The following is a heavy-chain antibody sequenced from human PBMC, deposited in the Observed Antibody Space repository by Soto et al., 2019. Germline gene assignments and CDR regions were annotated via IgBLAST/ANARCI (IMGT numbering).Heavy chain of an antibody. CDR2: IWYDGSNK. CDR1: GFTFSSYG. D-gene: IGHD4-17*01. V-gene: IGHV3-33*01. J-gene: IGHJ4*02. CDR3: AGDRTGTIDY. Sequence: QVQLVESGGGVVQPGRSLRLSCAASGFTFSSYGMHWVRQAPGKGLEWVAVIWYDGSNKYYADSVKGRFTISRDNSKNPLYLQMNRLRAEDTAVYYCAGDRTGTIDYWGQGTLVTVSS.